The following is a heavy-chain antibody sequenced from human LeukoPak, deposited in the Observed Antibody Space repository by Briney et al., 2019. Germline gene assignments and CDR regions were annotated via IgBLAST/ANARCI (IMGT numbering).Heavy chain of an antibody. J-gene: IGHJ4*02. CDR3: AKVAYESSGYSDY. D-gene: IGHD3-22*01. CDR2: ISGSGGSS. Sequence: GGSLRLSCAASGLTFSSYAMSWVRQTPGKGLEWVSTISGSGGSSDYADSVRGRFTISRDNSKNTLYLQMNSLRAEDTAVYYCAKVAYESSGYSDYWGQGTLVTVSS. V-gene: IGHV3-23*01. CDR1: GLTFSSYA.